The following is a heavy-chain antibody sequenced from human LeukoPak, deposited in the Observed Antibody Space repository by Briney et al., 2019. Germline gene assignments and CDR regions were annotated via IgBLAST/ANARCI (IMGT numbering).Heavy chain of an antibody. V-gene: IGHV3-33*06. Sequence: PGRSLRLSCAASGLTFSSYGMHWVRQAPGKGLEWVAVIWYDGSNKYYADSVKGRFTISRDNSKNTLYLQMNSLRAEDTAVYYCAKDGSSSWFDYWGQGTLVAVSS. CDR1: GLTFSSYG. D-gene: IGHD6-13*01. CDR3: AKDGSSSWFDY. J-gene: IGHJ4*02. CDR2: IWYDGSNK.